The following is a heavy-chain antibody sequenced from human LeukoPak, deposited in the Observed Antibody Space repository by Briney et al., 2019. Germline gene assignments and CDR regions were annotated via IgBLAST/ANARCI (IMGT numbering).Heavy chain of an antibody. D-gene: IGHD1-26*01. CDR1: GGFIISGGYS. CDR3: AGLTTTAWYFDL. Sequence: PSETLSLTCAVSGGFIISGGYSWSWIRQPPGKGLEWIGYIYHSGSTYYNPSLKSRVTMSLDRSKNQFSLKVSSVTAADTAVYYCAGLTTTAWYFDLWGRGTLVTVSS. CDR2: IYHSGST. V-gene: IGHV4-30-2*01. J-gene: IGHJ2*01.